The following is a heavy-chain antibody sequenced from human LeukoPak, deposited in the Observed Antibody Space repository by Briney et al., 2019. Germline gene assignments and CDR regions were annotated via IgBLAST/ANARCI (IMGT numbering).Heavy chain of an antibody. V-gene: IGHV3-23*01. CDR2: ISGSGGST. CDR3: AKDWGYSYGSRGYYFDY. Sequence: PGGSLRLSCAASGFTFSSYAMSWVRQAPGKGLEWVSAISGSGGSTYYADSVKGRFTISRDNSKNTLYLQMNSLRAEDTAVYYCAKDWGYSYGSRGYYFDYWGQGTLVTVSS. D-gene: IGHD5-18*01. CDR1: GFTFSSYA. J-gene: IGHJ4*02.